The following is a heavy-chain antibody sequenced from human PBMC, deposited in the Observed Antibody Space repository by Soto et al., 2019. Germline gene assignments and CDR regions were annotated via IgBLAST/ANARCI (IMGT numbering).Heavy chain of an antibody. CDR1: GFTFSSYA. CDR3: AKRSSSSTFDY. Sequence: EVQLLESGGGLVQPGESLRLSCAASGFTFSSYAMSWVRQAPGKGLEWVSVISGSDDSTYYADSVKGRFTISRDNSKNTLYLPMNILRAEDTAVYYCAKRSSSSTFDYWGQGTLVTVSS. J-gene: IGHJ4*02. CDR2: ISGSDDST. V-gene: IGHV3-23*01. D-gene: IGHD6-6*01.